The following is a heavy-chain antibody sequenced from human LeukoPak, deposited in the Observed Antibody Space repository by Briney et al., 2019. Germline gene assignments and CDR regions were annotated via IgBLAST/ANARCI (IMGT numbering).Heavy chain of an antibody. CDR2: INHSGST. CDR3: ARGSGHGEVSSTIDY. CDR1: GGSFSGYY. V-gene: IGHV4-34*01. Sequence: SETLSLTCAVYGGSFSGYYWSWIRQPPGKGLEWIGEINHSGSTNYNPSLKSRVTISVDTSKNQFSLKLSSVTAADTAVYYCARGSGHGEVSSTIDYWGQGTLVTVSS. D-gene: IGHD4-17*01. J-gene: IGHJ4*02.